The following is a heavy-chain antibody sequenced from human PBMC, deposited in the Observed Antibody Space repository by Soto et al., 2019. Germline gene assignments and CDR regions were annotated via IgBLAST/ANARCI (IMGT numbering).Heavy chain of an antibody. Sequence: VQLVESGGGVVQPGGSLRLSCAPSGFTFPSYGMHWVRQAAGKGLEWVAVIGRDGSRKYEADAVKGRFTISRDNYRDTLYLQMDSLRVEDTAVYYCVRDDIGGPNGFDMWGQGTLVTVSS. J-gene: IGHJ3*02. D-gene: IGHD2-15*01. CDR2: IGRDGSRK. CDR3: VRDDIGGPNGFDM. V-gene: IGHV3-33*01. CDR1: GFTFPSYG.